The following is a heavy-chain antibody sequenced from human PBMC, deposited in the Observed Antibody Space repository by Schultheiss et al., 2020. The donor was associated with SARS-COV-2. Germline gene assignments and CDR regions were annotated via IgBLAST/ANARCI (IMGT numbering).Heavy chain of an antibody. D-gene: IGHD3-3*01. V-gene: IGHV4-59*08. Sequence: SQTLSLTCTVSGGSISSYCWSWIRQPPGKGLEWIGYICYSGSTNYNPSLKSRVTISVDTSKNQFSLKLSSVTAADTAVYYCTTGGRFLEWLSPSQDWGQGTLVTVSS. J-gene: IGHJ4*02. CDR3: TTGGRFLEWLSPSQD. CDR1: GGSISSYC. CDR2: ICYSGST.